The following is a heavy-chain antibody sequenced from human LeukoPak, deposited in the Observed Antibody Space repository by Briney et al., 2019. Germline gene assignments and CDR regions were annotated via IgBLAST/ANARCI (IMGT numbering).Heavy chain of an antibody. CDR1: GYTFTSYY. CDR3: ARRKCSTSCYHFDY. J-gene: IGHJ4*02. V-gene: IGHV1-2*02. D-gene: IGHD2-2*01. Sequence: GASVKVSCKASGYTFTSYYMHWVRQAPGQGLEWMGWINPNSGGTNYAQKFQGRVTMTRDTSISTAYMELSRLRSDDTAVYYCARRKCSTSCYHFDYWGQGALVTVSS. CDR2: INPNSGGT.